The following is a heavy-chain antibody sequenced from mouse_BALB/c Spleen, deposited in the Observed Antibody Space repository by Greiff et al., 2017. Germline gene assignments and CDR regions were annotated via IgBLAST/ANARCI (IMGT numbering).Heavy chain of an antibody. CDR3: ARKKAYYGSSYGYFDV. Sequence: VKLQQSGPELVKPGALVKISCKASGYTFTSYDINWVKQRPGQGLEWIGWIYPGAGSTKYNEKFKGKATLTADKSSSTAYMQLSSLTSENSAVYFCARKKAYYGSSYGYFDVWGAGTTVTVSS. V-gene: IGHV1S56*01. CDR2: IYPGAGST. CDR1: GYTFTSYD. J-gene: IGHJ1*01. D-gene: IGHD1-1*01.